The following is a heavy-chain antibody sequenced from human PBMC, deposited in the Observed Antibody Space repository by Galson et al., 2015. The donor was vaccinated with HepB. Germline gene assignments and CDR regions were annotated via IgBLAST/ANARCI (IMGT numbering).Heavy chain of an antibody. V-gene: IGHV1-18*01. CDR2: ISPYSGSK. J-gene: IGHJ3*01. CDR3: ARDLSDCGEWDPLTHGFDV. CDR1: GYIFTRFG. D-gene: IGHD1-26*01. Sequence: QSGAEVKRPGASVKVSCKASGYIFTRFGITWVRQAPGQGLEWMGWISPYSGSKYYAQKFQLRVNMTRDTSTDTVYMDLRSLRSDDTAVYYCARDLSDCGEWDPLTHGFDVWGQGTMVTVSS.